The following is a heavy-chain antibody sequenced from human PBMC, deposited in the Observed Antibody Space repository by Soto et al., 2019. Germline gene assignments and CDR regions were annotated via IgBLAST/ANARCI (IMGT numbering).Heavy chain of an antibody. CDR3: VRGDSRDY. CDR2: INSGSTTR. Sequence: VGSLRLSCVASGFTFTTSTMNWVRQAPGKGLEWVSSINSGSTTRHYTGSVEGRFTISRDNAKSSLYLQMNSLRADDTAVYYCVRGDSRDYWGQGSLVTVSS. CDR1: GFTFTTST. V-gene: IGHV3-21*01. J-gene: IGHJ4*02. D-gene: IGHD4-4*01.